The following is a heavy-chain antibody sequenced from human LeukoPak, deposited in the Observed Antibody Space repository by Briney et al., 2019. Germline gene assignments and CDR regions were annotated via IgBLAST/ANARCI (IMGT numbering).Heavy chain of an antibody. D-gene: IGHD3-22*01. Sequence: GGSLRLSCAASGFTVSSNYMSWVRQAPGKGLEWVSVIYSGGSTYYADSVKGRFTISRDNSKNTLYLQMNSLRAEDTAVYYCAKNSAVYYYDSSGSPYDYWGQGTLVTISS. CDR2: IYSGGST. CDR1: GFTVSSNY. V-gene: IGHV3-53*01. CDR3: AKNSAVYYYDSSGSPYDY. J-gene: IGHJ4*02.